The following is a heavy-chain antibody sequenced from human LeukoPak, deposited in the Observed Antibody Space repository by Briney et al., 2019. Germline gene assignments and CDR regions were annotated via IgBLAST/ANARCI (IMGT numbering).Heavy chain of an antibody. J-gene: IGHJ4*02. Sequence: GGSLRLSCAASGFTFDDYAMHWVRQAPGRGLEWVSGISWNSGSIGYADSVKGRFTISRDNAKNSLYLQMNSLRAEDTALYYCAKGGYSFGFFDYWGQGTLVTVSS. CDR2: ISWNSGSI. V-gene: IGHV3-9*01. CDR1: GFTFDDYA. CDR3: AKGGYSFGFFDY. D-gene: IGHD5-18*01.